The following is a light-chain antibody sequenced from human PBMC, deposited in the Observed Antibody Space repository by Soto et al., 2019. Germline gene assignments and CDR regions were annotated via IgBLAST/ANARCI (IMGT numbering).Light chain of an antibody. J-gene: IGKJ3*01. V-gene: IGKV1-9*01. CDR1: QDIGSY. CDR3: QQLKSYLT. Sequence: DIQLTQSPSFLSASVGDRVSITCRASQDIGSYLAWYQQEPGKAPKLLIYAASTLQRGVPSRVSGFGSGTEFTLTISNLQPEDFATYYCQQLKSYLTFGPGTRVDI. CDR2: AAS.